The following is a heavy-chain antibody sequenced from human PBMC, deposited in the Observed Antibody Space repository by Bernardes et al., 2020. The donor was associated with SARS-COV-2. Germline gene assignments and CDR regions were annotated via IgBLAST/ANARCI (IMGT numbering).Heavy chain of an antibody. J-gene: IGHJ6*03. CDR2: ISAYNGNT. Sequence: ASVKVSCKASGYTFTSYGISWVRQAPGQGLEWMGWISAYNGNTNYAQKLQGRVTMTTDTSTSTAYMELRSLRSDDTAVYYCARCLGYCSSTSCYDYYYYYMDVWGKGTTVTVSS. CDR3: ARCLGYCSSTSCYDYYYYYMDV. D-gene: IGHD2-2*01. V-gene: IGHV1-18*01. CDR1: GYTFTSYG.